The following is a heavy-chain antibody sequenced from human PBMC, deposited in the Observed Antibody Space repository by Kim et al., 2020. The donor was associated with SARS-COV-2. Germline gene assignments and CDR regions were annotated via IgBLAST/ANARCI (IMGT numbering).Heavy chain of an antibody. J-gene: IGHJ5*01. CDR3: ARGQVLGSGLDS. V-gene: IGHV3-48*01. CDR1: TFMFRSYS. Sequence: GGSLRLSCTASTFMFRSYSMNWVRQAPGKGLEWISYINSGGSTTYYADSVKGRFTISRDNVQNSLYLQMNNLKAADTAVYYCARGQVLGSGLDSWGQGPLVTVSS. D-gene: IGHD3-10*01. CDR2: INSGGSTT.